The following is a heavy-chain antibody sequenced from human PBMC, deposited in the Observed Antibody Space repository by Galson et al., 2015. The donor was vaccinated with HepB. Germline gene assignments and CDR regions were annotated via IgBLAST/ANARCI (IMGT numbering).Heavy chain of an antibody. CDR1: GGSISSSNW. Sequence: LSLTCAVSGGSISSSNWWSWVRQPQGKGLEWIGEIYHSGSTNYTPSLKSRVTISVDKSKNQFSLKLSSVTAADTAVYYCARDDRYGGYVYYWVQGTLVTVSS. D-gene: IGHD1-26*01. V-gene: IGHV4-4*02. CDR2: IYHSGST. J-gene: IGHJ4*02. CDR3: ARDDRYGGYVYY.